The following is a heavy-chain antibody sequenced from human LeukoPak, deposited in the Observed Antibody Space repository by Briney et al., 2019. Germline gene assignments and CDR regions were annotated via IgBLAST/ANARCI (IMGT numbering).Heavy chain of an antibody. D-gene: IGHD3-22*01. CDR1: GYSFTSYW. CDR3: VIYDSSGYPHDAFDI. V-gene: IGHV5-51*01. CDR2: IYPGDSDT. J-gene: IGHJ3*02. Sequence: PGESLKISCKGSGYSFTSYWIGWVRQMPGKGLEWMGIIYPGDSDTRYSPSFQGQVTISADKSISTAYLQRSSLKASDTAMYYCVIYDSSGYPHDAFDIWGQGTMVTVSS.